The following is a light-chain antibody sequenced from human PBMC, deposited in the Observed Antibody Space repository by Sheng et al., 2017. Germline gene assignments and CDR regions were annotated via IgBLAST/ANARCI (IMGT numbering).Light chain of an antibody. CDR3: QQLNSYPRT. CDR2: AAS. J-gene: IGKJ1*01. V-gene: IGKV1-9*01. CDR1: QDISNY. Sequence: DIQMTQSPSSLSASVGDRVTITCQASQDISNYLNWYQQKPGKAPKLLIYAASTLQSGVPSRFSGSGSGTEFTLTISSLQPEDFATYYCQQLNSYPRTFGQGTKVEI.